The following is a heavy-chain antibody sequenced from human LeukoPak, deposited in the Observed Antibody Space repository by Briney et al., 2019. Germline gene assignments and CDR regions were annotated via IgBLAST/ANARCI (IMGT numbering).Heavy chain of an antibody. D-gene: IGHD2-8*01. V-gene: IGHV1-2*02. J-gene: IGHJ4*02. Sequence: ASVKVSCKASGYTFTDYYMHWVRQAAGQGLEWMGWINPNSGGTNYAQKFQGRVTMTRDTSINAAYMELSSLRSDDTAVYYCSTEHKYCTSSTCGDYWGQGTLVTVSS. CDR2: INPNSGGT. CDR1: GYTFTDYY. CDR3: STEHKYCTSSTCGDY.